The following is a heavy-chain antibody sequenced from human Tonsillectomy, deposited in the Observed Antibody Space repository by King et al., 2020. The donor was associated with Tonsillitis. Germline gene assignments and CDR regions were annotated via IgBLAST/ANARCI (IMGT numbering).Heavy chain of an antibody. CDR2: LYWNDDK. D-gene: IGHD1-7*01. CDR1: GFSLTTPGVG. V-gene: IGHV2-5*01. J-gene: IGHJ3*02. CDR3: AHRHPAEYNWSYGTFDI. Sequence: TLKESGPTLVKATQTLTLTCTFSGFSLTTPGVGVGWIRQPPGKALEWLALLYWNDDKTYRPSLSSRLTVTRDTSKNQVVLTMVNMDPVDTATYYCAHRHPAEYNWSYGTFDIWGQGTMVTVSS.